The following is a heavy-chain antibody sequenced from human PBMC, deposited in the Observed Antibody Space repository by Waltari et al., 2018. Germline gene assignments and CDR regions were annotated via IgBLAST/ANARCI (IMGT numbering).Heavy chain of an antibody. CDR3: ARGVYDFWSGYYSSSAAFDI. V-gene: IGHV1-46*01. Sequence: QVQLMQSGAEVKKPGASVKVSCKSSGYPFTSYYMHWVRQAPGQGLEWMGIINPSGGDTKYAQKFQGRVTMTRDTSTSTVYMELSSLRSEDTAVYYCARGVYDFWSGYYSSSAAFDIWGQGTMVTVSS. D-gene: IGHD3-3*01. J-gene: IGHJ3*02. CDR2: INPSGGDT. CDR1: GYPFTSYY.